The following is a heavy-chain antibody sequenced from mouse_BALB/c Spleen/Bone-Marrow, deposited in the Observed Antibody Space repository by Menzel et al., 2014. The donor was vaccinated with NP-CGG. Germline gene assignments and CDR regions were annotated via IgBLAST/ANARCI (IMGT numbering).Heavy chain of an antibody. D-gene: IGHD4-1*01. V-gene: IGHV5-17*02. CDR2: ISSGSSTI. CDR1: GFTFSSFG. CDR3: TRGGNWEDFDY. J-gene: IGHJ2*01. Sequence: EVQGVESGGGLVQPGGSRKLSCAASGFTFSSFGMHWVRQAPERGLEWVAYISSGSSTIFHADAVKGRFTISRDNPKNTLFLQMTSLRSEDTAMYYCTRGGNWEDFDYWGQGTTLTVSS.